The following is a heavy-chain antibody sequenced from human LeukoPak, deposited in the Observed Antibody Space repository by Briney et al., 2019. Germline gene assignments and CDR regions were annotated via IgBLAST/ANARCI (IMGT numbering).Heavy chain of an antibody. V-gene: IGHV6-1*01. CDR2: TYYRSKWYN. D-gene: IGHD1-26*01. Sequence: SQTLSLTCAISGDSFSSNSAAWNWIRQSPSRGLEWLGRTYYRSKWYNDYAVSVKSLITINPDTSKNQFSLQLNSVTPEDTAVYYCARGEWELPGYYYYYMDVWGKGTTVTISS. CDR3: ARGEWELPGYYYYYMDV. J-gene: IGHJ6*03. CDR1: GDSFSSNSAA.